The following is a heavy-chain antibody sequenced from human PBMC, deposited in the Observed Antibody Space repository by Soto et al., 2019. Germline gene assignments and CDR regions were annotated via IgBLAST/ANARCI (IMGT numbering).Heavy chain of an antibody. D-gene: IGHD3-10*01. CDR3: ARDDREWFVELPQEIHYYGMGV. J-gene: IGHJ6*02. CDR2: INPNSGGT. V-gene: IGHV1-2*02. CDR1: GYTFTGYY. Sequence: GATVKVSCKASGYTFTGYYMHWVRQAPGQGLEWMGWINPNSGGTNYAQKFQGRVTMTRDTSISTAYMELSRLRSDDTAVYYCARDDREWFVELPQEIHYYGMGVWGQGTTVTVS.